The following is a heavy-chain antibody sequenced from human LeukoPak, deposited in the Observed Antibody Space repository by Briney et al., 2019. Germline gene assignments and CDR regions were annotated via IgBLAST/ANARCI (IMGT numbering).Heavy chain of an antibody. J-gene: IGHJ4*02. V-gene: IGHV3-74*01. CDR3: AKVVYSSSPGDY. CDR2: INTDGSST. Sequence: GGSLRLSCAASGFTFSSYWMHWVRQAPGKGLVWVSRINTDGSSTSCADSVKGRFTISRDNSKNTLYLQMNSLRAEDTAVYYCAKVVYSSSPGDYWGQGTLVTVSS. CDR1: GFTFSSYW. D-gene: IGHD6-6*01.